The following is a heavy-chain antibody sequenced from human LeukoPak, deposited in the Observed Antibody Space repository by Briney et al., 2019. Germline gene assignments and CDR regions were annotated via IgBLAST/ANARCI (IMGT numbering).Heavy chain of an antibody. CDR3: ARGAHYGSGSPNLDY. Sequence: SVKVSCKASGGTFSSDAISWVRQAPGQGLEWMGWMNPNSGNTGYAQKFQGRVTMTRNTSISTAYMELSSLRSEDTAVYYCARGAHYGSGSPNLDYWGQGTLVTVSS. J-gene: IGHJ4*02. CDR2: MNPNSGNT. CDR1: GGTFSSDA. V-gene: IGHV1-8*02. D-gene: IGHD3-10*01.